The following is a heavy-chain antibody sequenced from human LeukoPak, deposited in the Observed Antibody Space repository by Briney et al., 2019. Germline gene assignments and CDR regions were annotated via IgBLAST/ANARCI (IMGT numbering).Heavy chain of an antibody. Sequence: PGGSLRLSCAASGFTFSSYSMNWVRQAPGKGLEWVSSISSSSSYIYYADSVKGRFTISRDNAKNSLYLQMNSLRAEDTAVYYCAREGYDYVWGSYRYTEEFDYWGQGTLVTVSS. D-gene: IGHD3-16*02. CDR3: AREGYDYVWGSYRYTEEFDY. V-gene: IGHV3-21*01. J-gene: IGHJ4*02. CDR1: GFTFSSYS. CDR2: ISSSSSYI.